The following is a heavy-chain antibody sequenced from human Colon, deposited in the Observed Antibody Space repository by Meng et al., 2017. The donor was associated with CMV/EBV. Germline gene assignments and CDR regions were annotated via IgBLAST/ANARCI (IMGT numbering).Heavy chain of an antibody. Sequence: VQPEAAGGVLKKPGSLVKVPFKAAKASCTSYPISCVRHGPGQGIEWVGRIITISGTNDHAQKFQGRVTITADESTSTAYMKLSNLRSEDTAIYYCARVICGGDCYLDYWGRGTLVTVSS. CDR2: IITISGTN. V-gene: IGHV1-69*15. CDR3: ARVICGGDCYLDY. J-gene: IGHJ4*02. CDR1: KASCTSYP. D-gene: IGHD2-21*02.